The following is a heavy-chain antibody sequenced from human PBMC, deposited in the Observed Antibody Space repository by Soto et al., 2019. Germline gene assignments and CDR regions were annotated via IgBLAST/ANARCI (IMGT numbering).Heavy chain of an antibody. D-gene: IGHD3-10*01. J-gene: IGHJ4*02. V-gene: IGHV3-11*01. CDR2: ISSSGNTI. CDR1: GFTFSDYY. Sequence: LRLSCAASGFTFSDYYMNWIRQAPGKGLEWVSYISSSGNTIYYADPVKGRFTISRDNAKNSLYLQMNSLRAEDTAVYYCAREWVTMGYWGQGTLVTVSS. CDR3: AREWVTMGY.